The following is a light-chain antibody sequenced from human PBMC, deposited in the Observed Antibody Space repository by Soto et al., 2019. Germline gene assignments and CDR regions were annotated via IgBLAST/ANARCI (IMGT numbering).Light chain of an antibody. CDR2: AAS. V-gene: IGKV1-9*01. Sequence: DIKLTQSPSFLSASVGDRVTITCRARQGISSSLDWYQQKPGKAPKLLIYAASTLQSGVPSRFSGSGSGTEFTLTISSLQPEDVATYYCQQLNSYPRTFGGGTKVEIK. CDR1: QGISSS. CDR3: QQLNSYPRT. J-gene: IGKJ4*01.